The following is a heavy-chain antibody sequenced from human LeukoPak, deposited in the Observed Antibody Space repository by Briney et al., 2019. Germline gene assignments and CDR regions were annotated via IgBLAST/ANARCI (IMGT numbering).Heavy chain of an antibody. CDR2: ISGSGGTT. CDR1: GFTFNNYA. D-gene: IGHD6-6*01. J-gene: IGHJ4*02. V-gene: IGHV3-23*01. CDR3: ARDLLEYSSSGDY. Sequence: GGSLRLSCAASGFTFNNYAMSWVRQAPGKGLEWVSAISGSGGTTYYADSVKGRFTFSRDNSKNTLYLQMNSLRAEDTAVYYCARDLLEYSSSGDYWGQGTLVTVSS.